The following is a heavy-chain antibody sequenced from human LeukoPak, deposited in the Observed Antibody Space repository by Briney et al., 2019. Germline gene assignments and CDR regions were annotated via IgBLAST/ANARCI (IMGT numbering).Heavy chain of an antibody. CDR3: ARGRFSGSYYVYFQH. CDR1: GGSFSGYY. V-gene: IGHV4-34*01. D-gene: IGHD1-26*01. Sequence: SETLSLTCAVYGGSFSGYYWSWIRQPPGKGLEWIGEINHSGSTNYNPSLKSRVTISVDTSKNQFSLKLSSVTAADTAVYYCARGRFSGSYYVYFQHRGQGTLVTVSS. J-gene: IGHJ1*01. CDR2: INHSGST.